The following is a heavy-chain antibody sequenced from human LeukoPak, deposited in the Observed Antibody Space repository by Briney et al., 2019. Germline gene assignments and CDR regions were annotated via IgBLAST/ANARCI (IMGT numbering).Heavy chain of an antibody. Sequence: GGSLRLSCAASGFTFSSYWMSWVRQAPGKGLEWVANIKQDGSEKYYVDSVKGRLTISRDNAKNSLYLQMNSLRAEDTAVYYCARDKRAATHYYYYMDVWGRGATATVSS. J-gene: IGHJ6*03. V-gene: IGHV3-7*01. CDR2: IKQDGSEK. D-gene: IGHD6-25*01. CDR1: GFTFSSYW. CDR3: ARDKRAATHYYYYMDV.